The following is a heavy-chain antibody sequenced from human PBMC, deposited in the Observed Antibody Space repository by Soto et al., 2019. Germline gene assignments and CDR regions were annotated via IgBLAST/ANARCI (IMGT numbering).Heavy chain of an antibody. V-gene: IGHV4-4*02. CDR2: IYHSGNT. Sequence: PSETLSLTCAVSGGSISSSNWWSWVRQPPGKGLEWFGEIYHSGNTNYNPSLKSRVTISVDKSKNQFSLKLSSVTAADTAVYYCARVLRFLEWTTGPNAFDIWGQGTMVTVSS. J-gene: IGHJ3*02. CDR3: ARVLRFLEWTTGPNAFDI. CDR1: GGSISSSNW. D-gene: IGHD3-3*01.